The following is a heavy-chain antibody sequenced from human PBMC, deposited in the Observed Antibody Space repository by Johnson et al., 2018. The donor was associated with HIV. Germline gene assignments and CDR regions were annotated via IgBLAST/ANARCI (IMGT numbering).Heavy chain of an antibody. J-gene: IGHJ3*02. CDR2: ISWNSGSI. V-gene: IGHV3-9*01. CDR1: GFTFDDYA. CDR3: AKDTEAAAGTADAFDI. D-gene: IGHD6-13*01. Sequence: VQLVESGGGLVQPGRSLRLSCAASGFTFDDYAMHWVRQAPGKGLEWVSGISWNSGSIGYADSVKGRFTISRDNAKNSLYLKMNSLRAEDTALYYCAKDTEAAAGTADAFDIWGQGTMVTVSS.